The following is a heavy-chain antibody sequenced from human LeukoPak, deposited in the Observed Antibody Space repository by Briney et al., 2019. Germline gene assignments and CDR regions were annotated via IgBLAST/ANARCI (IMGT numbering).Heavy chain of an antibody. CDR2: INQDSSEK. CDR3: ARNLRDTNHAIFDY. D-gene: IGHD1-14*01. J-gene: IGHJ4*02. CDR1: GFSFSNSL. Sequence: GGSLRLSCVGSGFSFSNSLMSWVRQAPGKGPEWVANINQDSSEKSYVDSVKGRFSISRDNAKSSVFLQMNSLRADDTALYYCARNLRDTNHAIFDYWAREPWSPSP. V-gene: IGHV3-7*01.